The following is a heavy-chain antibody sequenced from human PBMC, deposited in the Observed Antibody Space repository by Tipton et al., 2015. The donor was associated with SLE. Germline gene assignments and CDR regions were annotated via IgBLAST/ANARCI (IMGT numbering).Heavy chain of an antibody. CDR1: GYSISSGYY. V-gene: IGHV4-38-2*01. CDR2: IYHSGST. Sequence: GLVKPSETLSLTCAVSGYSISSGYYWSWIRQPPGKGLEWIGSIYHSGSTYYNPSLKSRVTISVDTSKNQFSLKLSSVTAADTAVYYCARGLGVVVAVAFDIWGQGTMVTVSS. D-gene: IGHD2-15*01. CDR3: ARGLGVVVAVAFDI. J-gene: IGHJ3*02.